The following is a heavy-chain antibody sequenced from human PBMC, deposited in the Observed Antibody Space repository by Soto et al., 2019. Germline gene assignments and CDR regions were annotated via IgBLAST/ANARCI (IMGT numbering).Heavy chain of an antibody. Sequence: QLQLQESGPGLVKPSETLSLTCTVSGGSISSSSYYWGWIRQPPGKGLEWIGSIYYSGSTYYNPSLKSRVTISVDTSKNQFVLKLSSVTAAATAVYYCARLGTTVPDAFDIWGQGTMVTVSS. CDR2: IYYSGST. CDR3: ARLGTTVPDAFDI. J-gene: IGHJ3*02. CDR1: GGSISSSSYY. D-gene: IGHD4-17*01. V-gene: IGHV4-39*01.